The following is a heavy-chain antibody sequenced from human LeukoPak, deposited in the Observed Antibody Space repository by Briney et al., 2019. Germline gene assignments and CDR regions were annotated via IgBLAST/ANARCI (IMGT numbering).Heavy chain of an antibody. J-gene: IGHJ4*02. D-gene: IGHD1-7*01. CDR1: GGSISSGGHY. CDR2: IYYSGST. V-gene: IGHV4-31*03. CDR3: ARGSDNNWNYEDY. Sequence: SQTLSLTCTVSGGSISSGGHYWIWIRQHPGRGLEWIGYIYYSGSTYYNPSLKSRVTISIDTSKNQFSLNLSSVTAADTAVYYCARGSDNNWNYEDYWGQGTLVTVSS.